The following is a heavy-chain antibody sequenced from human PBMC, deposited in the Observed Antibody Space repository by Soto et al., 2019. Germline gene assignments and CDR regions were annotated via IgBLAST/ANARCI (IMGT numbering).Heavy chain of an antibody. V-gene: IGHV3-74*01. D-gene: IGHD3-16*02. J-gene: IGHJ4*02. CDR3: TTLFEY. CDR2: IDGVGTGT. Sequence: EVQLVQSGGGSVQPGGSLRLSCAASGFTFTNYWMHWVRQVPGKGLVWVSRIDGVGTGTSYSDSVRGRFTISRDNAENMLYLQMNSLRAEDTAVSYCTTLFEYWGQGTLVTVSS. CDR1: GFTFTNYW.